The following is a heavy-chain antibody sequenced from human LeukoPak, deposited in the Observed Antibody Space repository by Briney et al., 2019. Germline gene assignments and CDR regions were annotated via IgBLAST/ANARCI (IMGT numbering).Heavy chain of an antibody. CDR1: GGSISSYY. J-gene: IGHJ5*02. V-gene: IGHV4-59*01. CDR2: IYYSGST. CDR3: ASSGYSSSWYQKGFWFDP. Sequence: PSETLSLTCTVSGGSISSYYWSWIRQPPGKGLEWIGYIYYSGSTNYNPSLKGRVTISVDTSKNQFSLKLSSVTAADTAVYYCASSGYSSSWYQKGFWFDPWGQGTLVTVSS. D-gene: IGHD6-13*01.